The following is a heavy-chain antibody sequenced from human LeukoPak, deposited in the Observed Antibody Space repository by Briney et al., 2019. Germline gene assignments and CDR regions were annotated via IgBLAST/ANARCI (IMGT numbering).Heavy chain of an antibody. CDR3: ARDFCSGGSCYYDY. V-gene: IGHV3-11*04. Sequence: GGSLRLSCAASGFTFSDYYMSWIRRAPGKGLEWVSYISSSGSTIYYADSVKGRFTISRDNAKNSLYLQMNSLRAEDTAVYYCARDFCSGGSCYYDYWAQGTLVTVSS. CDR2: ISSSGSTI. CDR1: GFTFSDYY. D-gene: IGHD2-15*01. J-gene: IGHJ4*02.